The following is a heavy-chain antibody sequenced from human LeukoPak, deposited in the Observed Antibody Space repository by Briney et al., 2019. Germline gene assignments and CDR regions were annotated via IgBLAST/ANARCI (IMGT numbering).Heavy chain of an antibody. CDR1: GFTLSSYS. CDR3: VRGSYGDYEY. D-gene: IGHD4/OR15-4a*01. V-gene: IGHV3-21*06. J-gene: IGHJ4*02. Sequence: GGSLRLSCAASGFTLSSYSMNWVRQAPGKGLEWVSCISSSSTYIYYADSVKGRFTISRDNAKNSLYLQMNSLRVEDTAVYYCVRGSYGDYEYWGQGTLVTVSS. CDR2: ISSSSTYI.